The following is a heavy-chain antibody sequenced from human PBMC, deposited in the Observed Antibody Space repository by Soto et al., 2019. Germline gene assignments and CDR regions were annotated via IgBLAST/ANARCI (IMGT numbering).Heavy chain of an antibody. CDR1: GFTFSSYA. J-gene: IGHJ4*02. V-gene: IGHV3-23*01. Sequence: HPGGSLRLSCAASGFTFSSYAMSWVRQAPGKGLEWVSAISGSGGSTYYADSVKGRFTISRDNSKNTLYLQMNSLRAEDTAVYYCAKDLPYYYDSSGSLFDYWGQGTLVTVSS. D-gene: IGHD3-22*01. CDR2: ISGSGGST. CDR3: AKDLPYYYDSSGSLFDY.